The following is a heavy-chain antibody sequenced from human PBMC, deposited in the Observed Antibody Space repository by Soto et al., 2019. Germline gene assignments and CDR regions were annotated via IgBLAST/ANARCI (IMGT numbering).Heavy chain of an antibody. CDR2: ISSSSSTI. V-gene: IGHV3-48*02. CDR3: ARPTVRQQLLYYYGMDV. Sequence: VGSLSVWRGAAGFTFGDHGVSWIRPAPGKGLEWVSYISSSSSTIYYADSVKGRFTISRDNAKNSLYLQMNSLRDEDTAVYYCARPTVRQQLLYYYGMDVWGQGTTVTVSS. CDR1: GFTFGDHG. D-gene: IGHD6-13*01. J-gene: IGHJ6*02.